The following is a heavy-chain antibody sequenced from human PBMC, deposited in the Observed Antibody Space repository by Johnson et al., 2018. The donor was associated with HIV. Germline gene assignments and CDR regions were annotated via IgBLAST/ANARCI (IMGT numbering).Heavy chain of an antibody. CDR1: GFTVSSNY. D-gene: IGHD5-18*01. Sequence: QVQLVESGGGLIQPGGSLRLSCAASGFTVSSNYMSWVRQAPGKGLECISYISSSGSTIYYADSVKGRFTISRDNAKNSLYLHMNSLRAEDTAVYYCARWIQLWVAFDIWGQGTMVTVSS. J-gene: IGHJ3*02. CDR2: ISSSGSTI. CDR3: ARWIQLWVAFDI. V-gene: IGHV3-11*04.